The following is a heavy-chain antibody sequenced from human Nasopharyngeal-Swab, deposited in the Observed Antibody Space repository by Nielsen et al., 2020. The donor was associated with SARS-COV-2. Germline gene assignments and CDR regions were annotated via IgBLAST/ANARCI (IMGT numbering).Heavy chain of an antibody. J-gene: IGHJ4*02. V-gene: IGHV3-7*01. D-gene: IGHD3-9*01. Sequence: GESLKISCAASGFTFSSYWMSWVRQAPGKGLEWVANIKQDGSEKYYVDSVKGRFTIPRDNARNSLHLQMHSLSAEDTAVYYCVRDGYFDWSFGYWGQGTLVTVSS. CDR3: VRDGYFDWSFGY. CDR1: GFTFSSYW. CDR2: IKQDGSEK.